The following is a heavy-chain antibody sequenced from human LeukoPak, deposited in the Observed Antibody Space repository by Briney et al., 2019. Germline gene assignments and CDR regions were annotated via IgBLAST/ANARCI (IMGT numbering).Heavy chain of an antibody. V-gene: IGHV3-21*06. J-gene: IGHJ4*02. CDR1: GFIFSDYS. D-gene: IGHD1-26*01. CDR2: ISSGSTYI. CDR3: ARDFRSGSYSGDYYFDY. Sequence: GGSLRLSCAASGFIFSDYSMNWVRQAPGKGLEWVSSISSGSTYIYYADSVKGRFTISRDNGETSLYLQMSSLRTEDTAVHYCARDFRSGSYSGDYYFDYWGQGTLVTVSS.